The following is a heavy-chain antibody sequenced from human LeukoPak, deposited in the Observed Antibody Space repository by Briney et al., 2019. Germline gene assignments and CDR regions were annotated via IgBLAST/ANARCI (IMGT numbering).Heavy chain of an antibody. D-gene: IGHD2-21*02. CDR3: AREVVVTEDYYYYGMDV. V-gene: IGHV4-31*03. J-gene: IGHJ6*02. CDR2: IYYSGST. CDR1: GGSISSGGYY. Sequence: SETLSLTCTVSGGSISSGGYYWSWIRQHPGKGLEWIGYIYYSGSTCYNPSLKSRVTISVDTSKNQFSLKLSSVTAADTAVYYCAREVVVTEDYYYYGMDVWGQGTTVTVSS.